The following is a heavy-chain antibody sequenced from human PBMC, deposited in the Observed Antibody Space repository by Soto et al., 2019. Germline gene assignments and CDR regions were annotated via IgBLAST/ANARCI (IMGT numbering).Heavy chain of an antibody. D-gene: IGHD3-10*01. Sequence: GGSLRLSCGASGFTFNSFGMHWVRQAPGRGLEWVAVISYDGDNKYYTDSVKGRFTISRDNSKNTLHLEMNSLRAEDTAVYYCAKDIATMVRVPFYYGLDVWGPGTTVTVSS. CDR2: ISYDGDNK. V-gene: IGHV3-30*18. J-gene: IGHJ6*02. CDR1: GFTFNSFG. CDR3: AKDIATMVRVPFYYGLDV.